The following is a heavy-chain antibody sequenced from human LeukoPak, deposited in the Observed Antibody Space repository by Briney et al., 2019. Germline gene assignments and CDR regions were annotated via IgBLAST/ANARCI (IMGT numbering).Heavy chain of an antibody. Sequence: GGSLRLSCAASGFTFSSYWMHWVRHAPGKGLVWVSRINSDGSSTSYADSVKGRFTISRDNAKNTLYLQMNSLRAEDTAVYYCARACSGSYYDYWGQGTLVTVSS. D-gene: IGHD1-26*01. J-gene: IGHJ4*02. CDR1: GFTFSSYW. CDR2: INSDGSST. V-gene: IGHV3-74*01. CDR3: ARACSGSYYDY.